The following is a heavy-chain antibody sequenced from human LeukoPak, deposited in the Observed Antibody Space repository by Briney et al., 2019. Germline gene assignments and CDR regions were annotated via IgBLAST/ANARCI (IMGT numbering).Heavy chain of an antibody. D-gene: IGHD3-10*01. CDR2: IYYSGST. Sequence: PSETLSLTCTVSGGSISSGSYYWSWIRQPPGKGLEWIGYIYYSGSTNYNPSLKSRVTISVDTSKNQFSLKLSSVTAADTAVYYCARDGGSGSYRKGSAFDIWGQGTMVTVAS. V-gene: IGHV4-61*01. CDR1: GGSISSGSYY. CDR3: ARDGGSGSYRKGSAFDI. J-gene: IGHJ3*02.